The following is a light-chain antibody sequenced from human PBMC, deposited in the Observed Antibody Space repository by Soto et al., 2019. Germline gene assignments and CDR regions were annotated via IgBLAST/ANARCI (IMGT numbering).Light chain of an antibody. CDR1: QSVSGDY. J-gene: IGKJ4*01. CDR2: GAS. Sequence: IVVTHSPSTLSFSQPQRPPLTSSSIQSVSGDYLAWYQSKPGQAPRLLLHGASNRATGIPDRFSGSGSGTDFTLTIGRLEPEDFAVYYCQQYHQWPPVHFGGGTKVDIK. CDR3: QQYHQWPPVH. V-gene: IGKV3-20*01.